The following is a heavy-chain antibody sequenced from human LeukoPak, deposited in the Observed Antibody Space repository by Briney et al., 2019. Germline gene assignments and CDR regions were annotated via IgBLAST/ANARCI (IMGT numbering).Heavy chain of an antibody. J-gene: IGHJ5*02. CDR1: GGSISTSNYY. D-gene: IGHD1-1*01. CDR2: IYYSGST. Sequence: SETLSLTCTVSGGSISTSNYYWGWLRQPPGTGLEWIGSIYYSGSTYYNPSLKSRVTISVDTSKNQFSLKLTSVTAADTAVYYCARPVPSRLGWFDPWGPGTLVTVSS. V-gene: IGHV4-39*01. CDR3: ARPVPSRLGWFDP.